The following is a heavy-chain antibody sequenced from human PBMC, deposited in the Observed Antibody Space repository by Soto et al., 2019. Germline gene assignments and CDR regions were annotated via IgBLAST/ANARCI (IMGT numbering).Heavy chain of an antibody. CDR3: ARTESETFAP. D-gene: IGHD2-21*02. Sequence: SETLSLTCAVSGGSISSGGYSWSWIRQPPGKGLEWIGYIYHSGSTYYNPSLKSRVTISVDRSKNQFSLKLSSVTAADTAVYYCARTESETFAPWGQGTLVTVSS. V-gene: IGHV4-30-2*01. CDR2: IYHSGST. J-gene: IGHJ5*02. CDR1: GGSISSGGYS.